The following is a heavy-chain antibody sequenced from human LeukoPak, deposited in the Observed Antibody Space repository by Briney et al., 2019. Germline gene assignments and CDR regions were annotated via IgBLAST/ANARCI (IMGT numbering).Heavy chain of an antibody. J-gene: IGHJ6*03. Sequence: GGSLRLSCAASGFTVSNNYMNWVRQAPGKGLEWVANIKQDGSEKYYVDSVKGRFTISRDNAKNSLYLQMNSLRAEDTAVYYCARDLGPGQYYYYYIDVWGKGTTATVSS. V-gene: IGHV3-7*01. CDR3: ARDLGPGQYYYYYIDV. CDR2: IKQDGSEK. CDR1: GFTVSNNY.